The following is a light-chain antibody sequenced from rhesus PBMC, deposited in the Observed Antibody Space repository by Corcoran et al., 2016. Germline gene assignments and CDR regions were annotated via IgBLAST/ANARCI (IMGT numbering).Light chain of an antibody. CDR3: MQALRSPWT. CDR1: QSLVYSDGKTY. Sequence: DIVMTQTPLSLPVTLGEPASISCRSSQSLVYSDGKTYLYWYLQKPGQSPQLLMYLVSKRASGVPDKFSVSGSGTDFTLKSSRVGAEDVGVYYCMQALRSPWTFGQGTKVEIK. J-gene: IGKJ1*01. V-gene: IGKV2-82*02. CDR2: LVS.